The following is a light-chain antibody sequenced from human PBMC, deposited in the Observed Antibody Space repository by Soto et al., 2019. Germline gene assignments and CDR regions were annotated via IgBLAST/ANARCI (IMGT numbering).Light chain of an antibody. CDR3: QQYKTWPQT. CDR2: GAS. CDR1: QSISTN. V-gene: IGKV3-15*01. Sequence: EIVMTQSPATLSVSPGERATLSCRASQSISTNLAWYHQKPGQAPRLLIYGASTRATGIPARFSGSGSGTEFTLTISSLQSEDFAVYYCQQYKTWPQTFGQGTKVDIK. J-gene: IGKJ1*01.